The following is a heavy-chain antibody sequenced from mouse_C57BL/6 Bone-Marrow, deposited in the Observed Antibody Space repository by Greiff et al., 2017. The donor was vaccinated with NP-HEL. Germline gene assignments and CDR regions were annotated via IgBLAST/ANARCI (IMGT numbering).Heavy chain of an antibody. Sequence: VQLQQSGAELVRPGASVTLSCKASGYTFTDYEMHWVKQTPVHGLEWIGAIDPETGGTAYNQKFKGKAILTADKSSSTAYMELRSLTSEDSAVYYCTRDYGSSYEVYFDYWGQGTTLTVSS. CDR2: IDPETGGT. CDR3: TRDYGSSYEVYFDY. D-gene: IGHD1-1*01. J-gene: IGHJ2*01. CDR1: GYTFTDYE. V-gene: IGHV1-15*01.